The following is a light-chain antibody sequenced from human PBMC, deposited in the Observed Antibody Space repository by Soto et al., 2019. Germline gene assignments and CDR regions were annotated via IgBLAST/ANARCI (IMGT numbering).Light chain of an antibody. CDR1: QSVDTN. CDR3: QQYNTWPIA. CDR2: GAS. Sequence: EIVLTQSPGTLSLSPGERATLSCRASQSVDTNFAWYQQRPGQAPRLLIYGASIRATDVLVRFSGSGSGTDFTLTINSLQSEDSVVYYCQQYNTWPIAFGQGTRLEIK. J-gene: IGKJ5*01. V-gene: IGKV3-15*01.